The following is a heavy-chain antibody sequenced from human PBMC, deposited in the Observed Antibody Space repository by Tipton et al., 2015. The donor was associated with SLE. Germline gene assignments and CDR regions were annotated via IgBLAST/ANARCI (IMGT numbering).Heavy chain of an antibody. D-gene: IGHD3-22*01. CDR1: GGSISSGSYY. J-gene: IGHJ4*02. Sequence: LRLSCTVSGGSISSGSYYWSWIRQPAGKGLEWIGYIYTSGSTNYNPSLKSRVTISVDTSKNQFSLKLSSVTAADTAVYYCARDDPDGESSGKPGDHWGQGTLVTVSS. V-gene: IGHV4-61*09. CDR3: ARDDPDGESSGKPGDH. CDR2: IYTSGST.